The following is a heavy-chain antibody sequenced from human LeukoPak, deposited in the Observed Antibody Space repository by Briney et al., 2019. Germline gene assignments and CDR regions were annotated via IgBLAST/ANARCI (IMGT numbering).Heavy chain of an antibody. V-gene: IGHV4-61*01. D-gene: IGHD1-26*01. J-gene: IGHJ5*02. Sequence: PSETLSLTCTVSGASVSSASYWTWIRQPPGKGVEWIAHIYNGVNTNYNPSLKSRVTISVDTSKNQFSLRLNSVTAADTAVYYCARSRSFNSGAFDPWGQGSLVTVSS. CDR2: IYNGVNT. CDR3: ARSRSFNSGAFDP. CDR1: GASVSSASY.